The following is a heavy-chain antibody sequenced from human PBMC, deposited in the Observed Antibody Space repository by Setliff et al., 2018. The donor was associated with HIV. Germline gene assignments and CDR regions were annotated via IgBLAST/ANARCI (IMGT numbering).Heavy chain of an antibody. V-gene: IGHV3-7*01. CDR3: ARDYLYYNLYNGSPVYGMDV. D-gene: IGHD3-3*01. CDR1: GFTFSSAW. Sequence: PGGSLRLSCAASGFTFSSAWMGWVRQAPGKGREWVAHIKPDGSSKKYVDSVKGRFTISRDNSKNSLYLQMNSLRVEDTAVYYCARDYLYYNLYNGSPVYGMDVWGQGTTVTVSS. CDR2: IKPDGSSK. J-gene: IGHJ6*02.